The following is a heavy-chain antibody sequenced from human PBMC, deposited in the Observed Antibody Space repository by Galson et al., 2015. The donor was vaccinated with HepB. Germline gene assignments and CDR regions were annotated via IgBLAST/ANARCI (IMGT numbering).Heavy chain of an antibody. CDR2: IYPGDSDT. Sequence: QSGAEVKKPGESLRISCKGSGYSFTNYWIGWVRQMPGKGLEWMGVIYPGDSDTRYSPSFQGQVTISADKSINTVYLWWSSLKASDTAMYYCGRHPDSYGSRQDMNALDFWGQGTMVTVSS. CDR3: GRHPDSYGSRQDMNALDF. J-gene: IGHJ3*01. V-gene: IGHV5-51*01. CDR1: GYSFTNYW. D-gene: IGHD3-10*01.